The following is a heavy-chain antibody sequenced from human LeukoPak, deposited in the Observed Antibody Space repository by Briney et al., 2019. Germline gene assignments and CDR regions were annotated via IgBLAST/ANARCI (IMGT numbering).Heavy chain of an antibody. V-gene: IGHV1-69*06. CDR3: ARDGRGGRENWFDP. CDR1: GGTFSNYA. J-gene: IGHJ5*02. CDR2: ILPIFGTT. Sequence: SVKVSCKASGGTFSNYAFIWVRQAPGQGLEWMGRILPIFGTTNYAQNFQGRVTITADKYPSTVYMELRSLRSEDTAVYYCARDGRGGRENWFDPWGQGTLVTVSS. D-gene: IGHD2-15*01.